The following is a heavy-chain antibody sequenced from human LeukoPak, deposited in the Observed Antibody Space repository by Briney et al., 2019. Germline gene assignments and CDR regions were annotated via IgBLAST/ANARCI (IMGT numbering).Heavy chain of an antibody. CDR1: GLSFSGYY. CDR2: INHSGRT. Sequence: PSETLSLTCAVYGLSFSGYYWSWIRQPPGKGLEWIGDINHSGRTNYNPSLKSRVNISLDTLKNHFSLRLSSVTAADTAVYYCARHGGDSSGYYYGDATVLTSDYWGQGTLVTVSS. D-gene: IGHD3-22*01. J-gene: IGHJ4*02. CDR3: ARHGGDSSGYYYGDATVLTSDY. V-gene: IGHV4-34*01.